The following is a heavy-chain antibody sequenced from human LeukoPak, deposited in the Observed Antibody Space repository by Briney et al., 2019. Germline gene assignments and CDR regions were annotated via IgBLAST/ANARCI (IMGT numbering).Heavy chain of an antibody. V-gene: IGHV3-30*02. J-gene: IGHJ4*02. Sequence: GGSLRLSCAVSGSTFSTYGMHWVRQAPGKGLEWVAFIRYDGSYKYYADSVKGRFTISRDNSKNTLYLQMNGLRAEDTAVYYCAKFPHYYSNYAPDYWGQGTLVTVSS. D-gene: IGHD4-11*01. CDR3: AKFPHYYSNYAPDY. CDR1: GSTFSTYG. CDR2: IRYDGSYK.